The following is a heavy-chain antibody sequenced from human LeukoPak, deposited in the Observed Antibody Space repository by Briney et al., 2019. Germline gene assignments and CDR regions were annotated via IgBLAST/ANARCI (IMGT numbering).Heavy chain of an antibody. Sequence: GGSLRLSCAASGFTFSSYAMHWVRQAPGKGLEWVAVISYDGSNKYYADSVKGRFTISRDSSKNTLYLQMNSLRAEDTAVYYCARDSTIFGVVISGLDYWGQGTLVTVSS. CDR3: ARDSTIFGVVISGLDY. D-gene: IGHD3-3*01. V-gene: IGHV3-30-3*01. CDR1: GFTFSSYA. CDR2: ISYDGSNK. J-gene: IGHJ4*02.